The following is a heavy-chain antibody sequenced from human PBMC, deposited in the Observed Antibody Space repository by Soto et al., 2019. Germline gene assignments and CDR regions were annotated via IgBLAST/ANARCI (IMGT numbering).Heavy chain of an antibody. CDR1: GHTFSTYA. CDR3: ARGKGMEENYFYYGLDI. CDR2: LNGGTGQT. Sequence: ASVKVSCKASGHTFSTYAMHGVRQAPGQSLEWMGWLNGGTGQTRYSQKFQDRVIITRDTSASTGYMELSSLTSEDTAVYYCARGKGMEENYFYYGLDIWGQGTTVTVSS. J-gene: IGHJ6*02. V-gene: IGHV1-3*01. D-gene: IGHD1-1*01.